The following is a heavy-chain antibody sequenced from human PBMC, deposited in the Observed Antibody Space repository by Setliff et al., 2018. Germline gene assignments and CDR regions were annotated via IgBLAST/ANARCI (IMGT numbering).Heavy chain of an antibody. Sequence: SETLSLTCTVSGGSISSGSYYWSWIRQPAGKGLGWIGHIYTSGSTNYNPSLKSRVTISVDTSKNQFSLKLSSVTAADTAVYYCARAHPSRMIVVVRAYYYFDYWGQGTLVTVSS. D-gene: IGHD3-22*01. CDR3: ARAHPSRMIVVVRAYYYFDY. CDR1: GGSISSGSYY. CDR2: IYTSGST. V-gene: IGHV4-61*09. J-gene: IGHJ4*02.